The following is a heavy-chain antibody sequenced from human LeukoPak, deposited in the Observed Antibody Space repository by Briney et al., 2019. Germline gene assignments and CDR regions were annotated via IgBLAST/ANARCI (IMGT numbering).Heavy chain of an antibody. V-gene: IGHV3-30-3*01. CDR2: ISYDGSNK. Sequence: GGSLRLSCAASGFTFSSYAMHWVRQAPGKGLEWVAVISYDGSNKYYADSVKGRFTISRDNSKNTLYLQMNSLRAEDTAVYYCARERAPYSGYETFDYWGQGTLVTVSS. J-gene: IGHJ4*02. D-gene: IGHD5-12*01. CDR3: ARERAPYSGYETFDY. CDR1: GFTFSSYA.